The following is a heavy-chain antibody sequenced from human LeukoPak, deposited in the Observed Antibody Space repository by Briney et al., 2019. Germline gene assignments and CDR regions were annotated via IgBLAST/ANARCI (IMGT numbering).Heavy chain of an antibody. D-gene: IGHD5-18*01. V-gene: IGHV4-31*03. CDR1: DDSISSGGYY. CDR3: ARDRRAYSNGYYFDY. Sequence: SQTQSLTCTVSDDSISSGGYYWSWIRQHPGKGLEWIGYIYYSGSTYYNPSLKSRVTISVDTSKKQFSLKLSSVTATDTAVYYCARDRRAYSNGYYFDYWGQGILVTVSS. CDR2: IYYSGST. J-gene: IGHJ4*02.